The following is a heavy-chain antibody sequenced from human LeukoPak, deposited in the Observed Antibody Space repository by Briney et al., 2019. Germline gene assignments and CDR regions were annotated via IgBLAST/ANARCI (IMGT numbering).Heavy chain of an antibody. Sequence: ASVKVSCKASGYTFTGYYMHWVRQAPGQGLEWMGWINPNSGGTNYAQKFQGWVTMTRDTSISTVYMYLSSLRPEDTAVYYCARDSLYGVVDYWGQGTLVTVSS. V-gene: IGHV1-2*04. CDR1: GYTFTGYY. J-gene: IGHJ4*02. CDR2: INPNSGGT. D-gene: IGHD4-17*01. CDR3: ARDSLYGVVDY.